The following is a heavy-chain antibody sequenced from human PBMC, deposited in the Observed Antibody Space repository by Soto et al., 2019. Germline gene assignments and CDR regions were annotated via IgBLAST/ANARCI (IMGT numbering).Heavy chain of an antibody. V-gene: IGHV1-18*01. CDR3: ARIATYYDFWSGYPIDY. J-gene: IGHJ4*01. CDR1: GYTFTSYG. D-gene: IGHD3-3*01. Sequence: ASVKVSCKASGYTFTSYGISWVRQAPGQGLEWMGWISAYNGNTNYAQKLQGRVTMTTDTSTSTAYMELRSLRSDDTAVYYCARIATYYDFWSGYPIDYTGQGTLVTVSS. CDR2: ISAYNGNT.